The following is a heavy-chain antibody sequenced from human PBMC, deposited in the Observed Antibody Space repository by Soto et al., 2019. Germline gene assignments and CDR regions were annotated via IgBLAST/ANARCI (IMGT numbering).Heavy chain of an antibody. CDR1: GYTFTSYG. D-gene: IGHD3-22*01. CDR3: ARWNDSSGYFDY. CDR2: INAGNGNT. V-gene: IGHV1-3*01. Sequence: GASVKVSCKASGYTFTSYGISWVRQAPGQRLEWMGWINAGNGNTKYSQKFQGRVTITRDTSASTAYMELSSLRSEDTAVYYCARWNDSSGYFDYWGPGTLVTVSS. J-gene: IGHJ4*02.